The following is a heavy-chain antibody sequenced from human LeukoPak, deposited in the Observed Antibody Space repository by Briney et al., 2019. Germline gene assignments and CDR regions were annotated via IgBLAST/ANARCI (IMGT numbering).Heavy chain of an antibody. CDR3: ARGPGDSGPTDY. CDR1: GGSFSGYY. D-gene: IGHD5-12*01. V-gene: IGHV4-34*01. Sequence: SETLSLTCAVYGGSFSGYYWSWIRQPPGKGLEWIGEINHSGSTNYNPSLKSRVTMSVDTSKNQFSLKLSSVTAADTAVYYCARGPGDSGPTDYWGQGTLVTVSS. J-gene: IGHJ4*02. CDR2: INHSGST.